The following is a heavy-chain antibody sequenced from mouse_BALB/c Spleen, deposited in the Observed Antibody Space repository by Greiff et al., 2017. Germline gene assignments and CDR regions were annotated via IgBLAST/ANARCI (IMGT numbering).Heavy chain of an antibody. V-gene: IGHV5-6-5*01. CDR1: GFTFSSYA. Sequence: DVKLVESGGGLVKPGGSLKLSCAASGFTFSSYAMSWVRQTPEKRLEWVASISSGGSTYYPDSVKGRFTISRDNARNILYLQMSSLRSEDTAMYYCAREGYYDYHYYAMDYWGQGTSVTVSS. D-gene: IGHD2-4*01. J-gene: IGHJ4*01. CDR2: ISSGGST. CDR3: AREGYYDYHYYAMDY.